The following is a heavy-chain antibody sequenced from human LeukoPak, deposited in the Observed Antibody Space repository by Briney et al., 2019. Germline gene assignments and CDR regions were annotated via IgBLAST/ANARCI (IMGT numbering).Heavy chain of an antibody. V-gene: IGHV1-69*04. CDR1: GGTFSSYA. Sequence: ASVKVSCKASGGTFSSYAISWVRQAPGQGLEWMGRIIPILGIANYAQKFQGRVTITADKSTSTAYMELSSLRSEDTAVYYCARDVRSDYGDSKGNDYFDYWGQGTLVTVSS. CDR3: ARDVRSDYGDSKGNDYFDY. CDR2: IIPILGIA. J-gene: IGHJ4*02. D-gene: IGHD4-17*01.